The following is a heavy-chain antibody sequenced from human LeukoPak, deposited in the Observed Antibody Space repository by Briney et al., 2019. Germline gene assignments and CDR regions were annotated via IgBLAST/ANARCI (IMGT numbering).Heavy chain of an antibody. J-gene: IGHJ4*02. V-gene: IGHV3-23*01. Sequence: GGSLRLSCAASGFTFSSYAMSWVRQAPGKGLEWVSAISGSGGSTYYADSVKGRFTISRDNSKNTLYLQMNSLRAEDTAVYYCAKGYSDFWSGHYYFDYWGQGTLVTVSS. D-gene: IGHD3-3*01. CDR2: ISGSGGST. CDR1: GFTFSSYA. CDR3: AKGYSDFWSGHYYFDY.